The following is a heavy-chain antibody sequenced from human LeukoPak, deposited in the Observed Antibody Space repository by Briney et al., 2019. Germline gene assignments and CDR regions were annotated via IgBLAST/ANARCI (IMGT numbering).Heavy chain of an antibody. V-gene: IGHV3-23*01. CDR1: GFSFSSHG. CDR2: IIGGAGST. Sequence: GGSLRLTCAASGFSFSSHGMSWVRQAPGKGLEWVSGIIGGAGSTYYAESVKGRFTISGDNSKNTLFLQMNSLRAEDTAVYYCAHGAMYQLDYWGQGTLVTVSS. J-gene: IGHJ4*02. D-gene: IGHD2-2*01. CDR3: AHGAMYQLDY.